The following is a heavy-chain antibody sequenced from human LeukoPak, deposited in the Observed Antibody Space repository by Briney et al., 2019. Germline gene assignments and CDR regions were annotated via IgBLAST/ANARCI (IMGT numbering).Heavy chain of an antibody. V-gene: IGHV1-46*01. CDR3: ARPWLGAYSGYDDAFDI. Sequence: ASVKVSCKASGYTFTSYYMHWVRQAPGQGLEWMGIINPSGGSTSYAQKFQGRVTMTRDTSTSTVYMELSSLRPEDTAVYYCARPWLGAYSGYDDAFDIWGQGTMVTVSS. CDR1: GYTFTSYY. J-gene: IGHJ3*02. CDR2: INPSGGST. D-gene: IGHD5-12*01.